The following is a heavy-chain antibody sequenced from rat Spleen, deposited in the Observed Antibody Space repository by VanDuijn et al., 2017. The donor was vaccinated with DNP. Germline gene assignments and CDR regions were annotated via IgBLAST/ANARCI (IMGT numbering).Heavy chain of an antibody. CDR3: PKDRTGGFAMDA. CDR1: GFTFSGYW. CDR2: INTDGDTT. V-gene: IGHV5-58*01. J-gene: IGHJ4*01. D-gene: IGHD4-1*01. Sequence: EVHLVETGGGLVQPGRSLKLSCVASGFTFSGYWMYWIRQAPGKGLEGVASINTDGDTTYYPASVKGRFTVSRDNAENTVCLQMNSLRSEDTATYYCPKDRTGGFAMDAWGQGTSVTVSS.